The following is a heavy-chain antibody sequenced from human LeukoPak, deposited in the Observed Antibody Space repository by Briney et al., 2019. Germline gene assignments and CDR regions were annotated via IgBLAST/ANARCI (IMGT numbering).Heavy chain of an antibody. CDR2: ISSSSSYI. V-gene: IGHV3-21*01. Sequence: PGGSLRLSCAASGFTFSSYSMNWVRQAPGKGLEWVSSISSSSSYIYYADSVKGRFTISRDNAKNSLYLQMNSLRAEDTAVYYCARDRGSYGTYYFDYWGQGTLVTVSS. D-gene: IGHD5-18*01. J-gene: IGHJ4*02. CDR1: GFTFSSYS. CDR3: ARDRGSYGTYYFDY.